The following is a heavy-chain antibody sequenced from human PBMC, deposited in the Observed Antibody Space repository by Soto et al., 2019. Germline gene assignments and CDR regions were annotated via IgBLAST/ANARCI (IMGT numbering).Heavy chain of an antibody. V-gene: IGHV4-31*03. Sequence: SETLSLTCSVSGVSVISGGHYWNWIRQFPGKGLEWIGHIYHSGGGYYNPSLKSRASMSVDTSKNQFSLKLSSVTAADTAVYYCARTVGATYYYYGMDVWGQGTTVTVSS. D-gene: IGHD1-26*01. J-gene: IGHJ6*02. CDR3: ARTVGATYYYYGMDV. CDR1: GVSVISGGHY. CDR2: IYHSGGG.